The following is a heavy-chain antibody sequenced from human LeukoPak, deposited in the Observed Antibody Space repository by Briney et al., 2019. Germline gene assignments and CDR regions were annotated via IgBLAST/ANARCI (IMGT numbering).Heavy chain of an antibody. V-gene: IGHV3-15*01. CDR1: GFTFSNAW. J-gene: IGHJ6*02. Sequence: GGSLTLSCAASGFTFSNAWMSWLRQAPGKGLEWVGRIKSKTDGGTTDYAAPVKGRFTISRDDSKNTLYLQMNSLKTEDTAVYYCTTGGTFTMIVVTPNDGMDVWGQGTTVTVSS. CDR3: TTGGTFTMIVVTPNDGMDV. CDR2: IKSKTDGGTT. D-gene: IGHD3-22*01.